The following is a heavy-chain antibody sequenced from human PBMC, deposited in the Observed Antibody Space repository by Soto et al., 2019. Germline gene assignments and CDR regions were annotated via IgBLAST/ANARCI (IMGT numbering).Heavy chain of an antibody. CDR2: IYPGDSDT. Sequence: GESLKISCKGSGYSFTSYWIGWVRQMPGKGLEWMGIIYPGDSDTRYSPSFQGQVTISADKSISTAYLQWSSLKASDTAMYYFARLSPDYDSSGYDLFDYWGQGTLVTVSS. J-gene: IGHJ4*02. CDR1: GYSFTSYW. V-gene: IGHV5-51*01. D-gene: IGHD3-22*01. CDR3: ARLSPDYDSSGYDLFDY.